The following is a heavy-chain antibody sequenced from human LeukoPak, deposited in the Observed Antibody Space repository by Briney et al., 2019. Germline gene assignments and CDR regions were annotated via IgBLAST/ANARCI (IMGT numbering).Heavy chain of an antibody. Sequence: SETLSLTCAVYGGSFSGYYWSWIRQPPGKGLEWIGEINHSGSTNYNPSLKSRVTISVDTSKNQFSLKLSSVTAADTAVYYCARNVAVVVPAAVRRGIDPWGQGTLVTVSS. CDR2: INHSGST. D-gene: IGHD2-2*01. J-gene: IGHJ5*02. V-gene: IGHV4-34*01. CDR3: ARNVAVVVPAAVRRGIDP. CDR1: GGSFSGYY.